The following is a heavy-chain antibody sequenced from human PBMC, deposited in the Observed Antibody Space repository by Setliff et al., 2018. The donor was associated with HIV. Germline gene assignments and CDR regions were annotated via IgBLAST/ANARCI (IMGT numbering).Heavy chain of an antibody. J-gene: IGHJ4*02. Sequence: ASVKVSCKASGYTLSNNYIHWVRQVPGQGLEWMGIINHSVGSTNSAQQFQGRVTMTRDTSTSTVYMELRRLRSEDTAIYYCAREATMTYRNFDYWGQGTLVTVSS. CDR2: INHSVGST. CDR1: GYTLSNNY. V-gene: IGHV1-46*03. CDR3: AREATMTYRNFDY. D-gene: IGHD5-12*01.